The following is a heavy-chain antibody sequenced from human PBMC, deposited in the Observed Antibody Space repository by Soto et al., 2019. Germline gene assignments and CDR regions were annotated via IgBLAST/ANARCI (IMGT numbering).Heavy chain of an antibody. J-gene: IGHJ6*02. CDR3: AKDIMTYSGIYSGYGMDV. Sequence: EVQLVESGGGLVQPGRSLRLSCAASGFTFDDYAMHWVRQAPGKGLEWVSGISWNSGSIGYADSVKGRFTISRDSAKHSLYLQMNSLRAEDTALYYCAKDIMTYSGIYSGYGMDVWCQGTTVTVSS. CDR2: ISWNSGSI. CDR1: GFTFDDYA. V-gene: IGHV3-9*01. D-gene: IGHD1-26*01.